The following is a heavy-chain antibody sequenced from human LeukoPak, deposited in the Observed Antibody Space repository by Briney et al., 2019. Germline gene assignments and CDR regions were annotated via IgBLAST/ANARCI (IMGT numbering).Heavy chain of an antibody. D-gene: IGHD2/OR15-2a*01. Sequence: ASVKVSCKASGYTFIGYHMHWVRQAPGQGLEWMGRIHPSGGATNYAQRFQGRVTLTRDTSINTAYMELSRLTSDDTAVYYCARDLPFEDWGQGTLVTVSS. J-gene: IGHJ4*02. CDR2: IHPSGGAT. V-gene: IGHV1-2*06. CDR1: GYTFIGYH. CDR3: ARDLPFED.